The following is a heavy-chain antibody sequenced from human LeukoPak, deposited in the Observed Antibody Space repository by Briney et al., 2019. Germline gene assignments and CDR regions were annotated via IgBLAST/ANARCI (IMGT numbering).Heavy chain of an antibody. V-gene: IGHV1-69*06. J-gene: IGHJ4*02. CDR3: ARIAAAGSGAGIGY. D-gene: IGHD6-13*01. CDR2: IIPIFGTA. CDR1: GGTFSSYS. Sequence: SVKVSCKASGGTFSSYSISWVRQAPGQGLEWMGGIIPIFGTANYAQKFQGRVTITADKSTSTAYMELSSLRSEDTAVYYCARIAAAGSGAGIGYWGQGTLVTVSS.